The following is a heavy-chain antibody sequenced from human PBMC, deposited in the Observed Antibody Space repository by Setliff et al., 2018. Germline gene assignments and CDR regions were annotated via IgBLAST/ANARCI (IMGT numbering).Heavy chain of an antibody. CDR2: INTGGGSS. V-gene: IGHV1-46*01. CDR3: AASVGGAPYYYGLDV. CDR1: GYSFTTYY. Sequence: GASVKVSCKASGYSFTTYYMHWVRQAPGQGLEWMGTINTGGGSSSYTEKFQGRVTMTRDTSASTFYMELSSLTSEDTALYSCAASVGGAPYYYGLDVWGQGTTVTVSS. D-gene: IGHD2-15*01. J-gene: IGHJ6*02.